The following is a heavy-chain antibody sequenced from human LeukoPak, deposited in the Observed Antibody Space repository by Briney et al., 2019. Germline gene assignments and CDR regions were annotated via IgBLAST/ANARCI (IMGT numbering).Heavy chain of an antibody. D-gene: IGHD3-22*01. CDR3: ARGVSRTYYYDSSGYYPD. J-gene: IGHJ4*02. CDR2: INHSGST. Sequence: PSETLSLTCAVYGGSFSGYYWSWIRQPPGKGLEWIGEINHSGSTNYNPSLKSRVTISVDTSKNQFSLKLSSVTAADTAVYYCARGVSRTYYYDSSGYYPDWGQGTLVTVSS. V-gene: IGHV4-34*01. CDR1: GGSFSGYY.